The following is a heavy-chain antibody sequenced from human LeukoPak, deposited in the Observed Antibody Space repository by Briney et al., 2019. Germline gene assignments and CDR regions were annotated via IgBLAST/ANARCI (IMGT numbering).Heavy chain of an antibody. CDR3: ASLTTVKWDGN. Sequence: PSQTLSLTCTVSGGSISSGHYYWTWIRQPPGKGLEWIGYISYSGTTYYSPSLKSRVTISVDTSKNQFSLKLSSVTAADTAVYYCASLTTVKWDGNWGQGTLVTVSS. D-gene: IGHD4-17*01. J-gene: IGHJ4*02. CDR1: GGSISSGHYY. V-gene: IGHV4-30-4*01. CDR2: ISYSGTT.